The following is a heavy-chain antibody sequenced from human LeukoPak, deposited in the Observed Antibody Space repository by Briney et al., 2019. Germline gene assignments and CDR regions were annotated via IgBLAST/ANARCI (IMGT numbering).Heavy chain of an antibody. Sequence: GGSLRLSCAASGFTFSSYGMHWVRQAPGKGLEWVAVISYDGSNEYYADSVKGRFTVSRDNSKNTLYLQMNSLRAEDTAVYYCARDGPLVPTIFGTFDPWGQGTPVTVSS. CDR1: GFTFSSYG. CDR2: ISYDGSNE. CDR3: ARDGPLVPTIFGTFDP. V-gene: IGHV3-30*03. D-gene: IGHD3-3*01. J-gene: IGHJ5*02.